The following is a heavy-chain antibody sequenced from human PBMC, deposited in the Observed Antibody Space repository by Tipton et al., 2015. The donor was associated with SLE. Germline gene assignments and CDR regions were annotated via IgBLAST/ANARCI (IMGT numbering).Heavy chain of an antibody. D-gene: IGHD2-21*02. CDR2: ISAYNGHT. J-gene: IGHJ3*02. Sequence: QSGAEVKKAGASVKVSCKASGYTFTSNGIAWVRQAPGRGLEWVGWISAYNGHTDYAQKFQGRVTMTTDTSTNTAYMDLRGLRSDDTAVYYCARDELTEGERSALDISGQGTTVTVSS. CDR3: ARDELTEGERSALDI. CDR1: GYTFTSNG. V-gene: IGHV1-18*01.